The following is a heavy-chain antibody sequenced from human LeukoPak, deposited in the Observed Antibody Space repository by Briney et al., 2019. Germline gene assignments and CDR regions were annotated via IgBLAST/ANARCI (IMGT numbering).Heavy chain of an antibody. Sequence: SETLSLTCAVYGGSFGGYYWSWIRQPPGRGLEWIGSIHYSGSTSYNSSLKSRVTISVDTSKNQFSLKLSSVTPADTAVYYCARQVYSSSWSYYFDYWGQGILVTVSS. CDR2: IHYSGST. J-gene: IGHJ4*02. CDR3: ARQVYSSSWSYYFDY. D-gene: IGHD6-13*01. CDR1: GGSFGGYY. V-gene: IGHV4-59*01.